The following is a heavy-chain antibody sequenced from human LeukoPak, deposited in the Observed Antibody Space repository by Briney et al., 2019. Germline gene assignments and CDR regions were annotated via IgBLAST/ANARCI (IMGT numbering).Heavy chain of an antibody. V-gene: IGHV1-69*13. CDR3: ARPRHYDILTGYYNEGLDY. D-gene: IGHD3-9*01. J-gene: IGHJ4*02. CDR2: IIPIFGTA. Sequence: VASVKVSCKASGGTFSSYTISWVRQAPGQGLEWMGGIIPIFGTANYAQKFQGRVTITADESTSTAYMELSSLRSEDTAVYYCARPRHYDILTGYYNEGLDYWGQGTLVTVSS. CDR1: GGTFSSYT.